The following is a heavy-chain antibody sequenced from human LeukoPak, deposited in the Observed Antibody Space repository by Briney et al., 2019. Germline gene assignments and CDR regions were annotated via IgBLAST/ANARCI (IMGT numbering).Heavy chain of an antibody. D-gene: IGHD6-19*01. CDR1: GYTFTSYY. CDR3: ARDPGGAGYSSGHEDY. J-gene: IGHJ4*02. V-gene: IGHV1-46*01. Sequence: GASVKVSCKASGYTFTSYYMHWVRQAPGQGLEWMGIINPSGGSTSYAQKFQGRVTMTRDTSTSTVYMELSSLRSEDTAVYYCARDPGGAGYSSGHEDYWGQGTLVTVSS. CDR2: INPSGGST.